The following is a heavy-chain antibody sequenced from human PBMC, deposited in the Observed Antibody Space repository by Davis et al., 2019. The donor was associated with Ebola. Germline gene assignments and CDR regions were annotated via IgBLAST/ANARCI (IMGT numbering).Heavy chain of an antibody. CDR1: GYDFTSSW. J-gene: IGHJ3*01. V-gene: IGHV5-51*01. CDR3: ASLRRTITGMDDGFDV. CDR2: IYPGDSDT. D-gene: IGHD1-20*01. Sequence: QVSCKGSGYDFTSSWIPWVRLMPGKGLEWMGIIYPGDSDTRYSPSFQGQVTISADKSISTAYLQWGSLKASDTAMYYCASLRRTITGMDDGFDVWGQGTMVTVSS.